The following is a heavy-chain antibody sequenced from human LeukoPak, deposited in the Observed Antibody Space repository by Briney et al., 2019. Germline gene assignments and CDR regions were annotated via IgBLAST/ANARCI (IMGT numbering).Heavy chain of an antibody. J-gene: IGHJ1*01. D-gene: IGHD3-3*01. CDR3: AKHIYGVVSIQQ. CDR2: IHYSGTS. CDR1: GGSISNTHYY. Sequence: SETLSLTCTVSGGSISNTHYYWGWIRQPPGKGLEWIGNIHYSGTSFYNPSLKSRVAISVDTSKNQFSLTVNSVTAADTAVYYCAKHIYGVVSIQQWGQGTLVTVSS. V-gene: IGHV4-39*01.